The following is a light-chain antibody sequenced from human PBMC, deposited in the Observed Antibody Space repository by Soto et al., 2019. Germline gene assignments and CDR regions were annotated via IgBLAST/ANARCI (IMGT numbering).Light chain of an antibody. J-gene: IGKJ1*01. V-gene: IGKV3-15*01. Sequence: EIVMTPSPATLSVSPEERVTLSCRASQNVRINLAWYQQKPGQAPSLLIFGAITRATGIPARFSGSGSGTEFTLTISSLQSEDSAIYYCQQYNVWPPWTFGQGTKV. CDR2: GAI. CDR3: QQYNVWPPWT. CDR1: QNVRIN.